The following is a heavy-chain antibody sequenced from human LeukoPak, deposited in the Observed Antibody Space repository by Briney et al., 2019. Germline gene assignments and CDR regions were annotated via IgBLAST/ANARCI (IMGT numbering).Heavy chain of an antibody. CDR3: AGVGFDY. Sequence: SETLSLTCAVYGGSSSGYYWSWIRQPPGKGLEWIGEINHSGSTNYNPSLKSRVTISVDTSKNQFSLKLSSVTAADTAVYYCAGVGFDYWGQGTLVTVSS. V-gene: IGHV4-34*01. J-gene: IGHJ4*02. CDR2: INHSGST. CDR1: GGSSSGYY.